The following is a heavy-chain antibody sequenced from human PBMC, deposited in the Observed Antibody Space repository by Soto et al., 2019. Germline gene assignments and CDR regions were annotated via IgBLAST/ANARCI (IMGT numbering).Heavy chain of an antibody. CDR1: GYTFSTYG. Sequence: QVQLVQSGAEVKKPGASVKVSCKASGYTFSTYGISWVRQAPGQGLEWMGWISVYNGNTNYAQKVQGRVTMTTDISTSTAYMELRSLRSDDTAVEYCARGDESFYWVLPFDYWGQGTLVTGSS. CDR2: ISVYNGNT. CDR3: ARGDESFYWVLPFDY. J-gene: IGHJ4*02. V-gene: IGHV1-18*01. D-gene: IGHD3-9*01.